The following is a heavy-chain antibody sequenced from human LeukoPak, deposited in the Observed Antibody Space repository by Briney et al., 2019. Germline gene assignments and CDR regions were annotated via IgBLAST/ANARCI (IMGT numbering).Heavy chain of an antibody. J-gene: IGHJ4*02. V-gene: IGHV1-46*01. D-gene: IGHD5-18*01. Sequence: ASVNVSCKASGYTFTSYYIHWVRQAPGQGLEWMGILNPSGSSTNYAQKFQGRVTMTRDTSTSTVYVELSSLRSEDTAVYYCARSWIRSGRVVGYFDYWGQGTLVTVSS. CDR3: ARSWIRSGRVVGYFDY. CDR2: LNPSGSST. CDR1: GYTFTSYY.